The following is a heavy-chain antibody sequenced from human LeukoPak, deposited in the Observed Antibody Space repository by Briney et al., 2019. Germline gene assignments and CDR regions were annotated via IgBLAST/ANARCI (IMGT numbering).Heavy chain of an antibody. J-gene: IGHJ4*02. CDR1: GFTFSGYS. CDR3: ARGALTGDGGY. CDR2: ISRSSSYI. Sequence: PGGSLRLSCAASGFTFSGYSMNWVRQAPGKGLEWVSSISRSSSYIYYADSVKGRFTISRDNAKNSLYLQMNSLRAEDTAVYYCARGALTGDGGYWGQGTLVTVSS. D-gene: IGHD7-27*01. V-gene: IGHV3-21*01.